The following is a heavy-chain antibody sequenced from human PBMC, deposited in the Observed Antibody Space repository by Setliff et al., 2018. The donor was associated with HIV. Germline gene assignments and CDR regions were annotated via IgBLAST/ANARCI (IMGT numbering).Heavy chain of an antibody. CDR3: ARVPYRSAWFSGGHDAFDI. Sequence: ASVKVSCKASGYRFSSYGISWVRQAPGQGLEWMGWISGFNGNTKYAQSFQDRVAMTTETATSTAYMEMRSLRSDDTAVYFCARVPYRSAWFSGGHDAFDIWGQGTMGTVS. D-gene: IGHD6-19*01. CDR1: GYRFSSYG. V-gene: IGHV1-18*01. CDR2: ISGFNGNT. J-gene: IGHJ3*02.